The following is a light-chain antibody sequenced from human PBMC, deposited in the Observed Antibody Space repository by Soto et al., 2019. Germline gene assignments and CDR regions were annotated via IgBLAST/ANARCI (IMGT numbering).Light chain of an antibody. V-gene: IGLV1-40*01. Sequence: QSVLTQPPSVSGAPGQRVTISCTGSSSSSGAGYDVHWYQQLPGAAPKLLIHRNNNRPSGVPDRFSGSKSGASASLAITGLQAEDEADYYCQSYDSSLSGSVFGGGTKLTVL. CDR1: SSSSGAGYD. CDR2: RNN. CDR3: QSYDSSLSGSV. J-gene: IGLJ2*01.